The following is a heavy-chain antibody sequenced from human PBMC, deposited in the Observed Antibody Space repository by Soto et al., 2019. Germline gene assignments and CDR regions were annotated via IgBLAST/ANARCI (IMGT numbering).Heavy chain of an antibody. CDR2: ISGSGGST. D-gene: IGHD3-16*01. J-gene: IGHJ6*02. Sequence: PGGSLRLSCAASGFTFSSYAMSWVRQAPGNGLEWVSAISGSGGSTYYADSVKGRLTISRDNSKNTLYLQMNSLRAEDTAVYYCAKDRMGDGKGYYYYGMDVWGQGTTVTVSS. CDR3: AKDRMGDGKGYYYYGMDV. V-gene: IGHV3-23*01. CDR1: GFTFSSYA.